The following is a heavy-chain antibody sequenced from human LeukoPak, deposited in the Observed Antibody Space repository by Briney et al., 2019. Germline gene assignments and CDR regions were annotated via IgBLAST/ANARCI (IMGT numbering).Heavy chain of an antibody. D-gene: IGHD6-19*01. J-gene: IGHJ4*02. Sequence: SVKVSCKASGGAFSSFAINWGRQTPGQGLEWMGGIIPIFVTPSYAQKFQGRVTITADESTSTAYMELSSLRSEDTAVYSCAPEGYSSGWYRYWGQGTLVTVSS. CDR2: IIPIFVTP. CDR1: GGAFSSFA. V-gene: IGHV1-69*13. CDR3: APEGYSSGWYRY.